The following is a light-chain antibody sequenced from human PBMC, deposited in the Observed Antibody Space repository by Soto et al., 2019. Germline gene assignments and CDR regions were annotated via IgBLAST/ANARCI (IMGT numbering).Light chain of an antibody. CDR3: MQALRNLWT. Sequence: DIVMTQFPLSLPVTPGEPASISCTSSQSLLNSNGNNYLDWYLQKPGQSPQLLIHLGSKRASGVRDRFSASGSGTSFTLKISRVEAEDVGVYYCMQALRNLWTFGQGTKVEIK. V-gene: IGKV2-28*01. J-gene: IGKJ1*01. CDR1: QSLLNSNGNNY. CDR2: LGS.